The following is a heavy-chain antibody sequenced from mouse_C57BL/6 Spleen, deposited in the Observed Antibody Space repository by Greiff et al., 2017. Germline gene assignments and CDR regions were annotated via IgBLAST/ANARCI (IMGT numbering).Heavy chain of an antibody. Sequence: EVNLVESGGGLVKPGGSLKLSCAASGFTFSSYAMSWVRQTPEKRLEWVATISDGGSYTYYPDNVKGRFTISRDNAKNNLYLQMSHLKSEDTAMYYCAREAGTDAMDYWGQGTSVTVSS. V-gene: IGHV5-4*01. J-gene: IGHJ4*01. CDR3: AREAGTDAMDY. CDR2: ISDGGSYT. D-gene: IGHD4-1*01. CDR1: GFTFSSYA.